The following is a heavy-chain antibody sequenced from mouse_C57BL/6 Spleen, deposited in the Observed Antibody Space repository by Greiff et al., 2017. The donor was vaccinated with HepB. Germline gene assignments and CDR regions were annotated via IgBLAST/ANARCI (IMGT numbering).Heavy chain of an antibody. Sequence: EVKLQQSGPGLVKPSQSLSLTCSVTGYSITSGYYWNWIRQFPGNKLEWMGYISYDGSNNYNPSLKNRISITRDTSKNQFFLKLNSVTTEDTATYYCARGWDYWGQGTSVTVSS. V-gene: IGHV3-6*01. CDR1: GYSITSGYY. CDR3: ARGWDY. CDR2: ISYDGSN. J-gene: IGHJ4*01.